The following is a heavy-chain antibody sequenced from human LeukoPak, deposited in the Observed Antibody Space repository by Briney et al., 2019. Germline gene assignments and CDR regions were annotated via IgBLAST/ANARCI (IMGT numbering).Heavy chain of an antibody. J-gene: IGHJ2*01. CDR3: ATVAAAGNIGWYFDL. V-gene: IGHV4-38-2*02. CDR2: IYHSGST. CDR1: GYSISSGYY. D-gene: IGHD6-13*01. Sequence: SETLSLTCTVSGYSISSGYYWGWIRQPPGKGLEWIGSIYHSGSTYYNPSLKSRVTISVDTSKNQFSLKLSSVTAADTAVYYCATVAAAGNIGWYFDLWGRGTLVTVSS.